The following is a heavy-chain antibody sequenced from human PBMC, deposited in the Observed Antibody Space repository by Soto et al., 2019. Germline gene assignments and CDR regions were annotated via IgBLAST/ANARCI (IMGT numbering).Heavy chain of an antibody. D-gene: IGHD6-13*01. J-gene: IGHJ5*02. V-gene: IGHV3-23*01. Sequence: GGSLRLSCAASGFTFGSYALSWVRQAPGKGLEWVSAISGSGGSTYYADSVKGRFTISRDNSKNTLYLQMNSLRAEDTAVYYCAKESSWYREFGWFDPWGQGTLVTVSS. CDR3: AKESSWYREFGWFDP. CDR2: ISGSGGST. CDR1: GFTFGSYA.